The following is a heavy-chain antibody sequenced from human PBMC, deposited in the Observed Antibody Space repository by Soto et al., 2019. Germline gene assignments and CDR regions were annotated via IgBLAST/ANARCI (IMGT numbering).Heavy chain of an antibody. J-gene: IGHJ4*02. CDR3: ARKSSIRRVYDFCSGYLAY. Sequence: ASVKVSCKASGYTFTSYYMHWVRQAPGQGLEWMGIINPSGGSTSYAQKFQGRVTMTRDTSTSTVYMELSSLRSEDTAVYYCARKSSIRRVYDFCSGYLAYWGQGTLVTVSS. CDR2: INPSGGST. CDR1: GYTFTSYY. D-gene: IGHD3-3*01. V-gene: IGHV1-46*01.